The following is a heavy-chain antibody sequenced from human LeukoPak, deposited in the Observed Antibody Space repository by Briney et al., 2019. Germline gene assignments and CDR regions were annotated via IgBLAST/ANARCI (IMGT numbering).Heavy chain of an antibody. Sequence: ASVKVSCKASGYTFTSYYMHWVRQAPGQGLEWMGIINPSGGSTSYAQKFQGRVTMTRDTSTSTVYMELSSLRSEDTAVYYCASQDIVVVGYYYGMDVWGQGTTVTVSS. D-gene: IGHD2-2*01. CDR3: ASQDIVVVGYYYGMDV. CDR1: GYTFTSYY. J-gene: IGHJ6*02. V-gene: IGHV1-46*01. CDR2: INPSGGST.